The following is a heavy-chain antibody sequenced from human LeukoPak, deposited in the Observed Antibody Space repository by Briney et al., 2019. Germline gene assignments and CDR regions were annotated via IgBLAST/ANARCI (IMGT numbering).Heavy chain of an antibody. CDR2: IIPIFGTA. CDR1: GGTFSSYA. CDR3: AREAEVIVGATYFDY. J-gene: IGHJ4*02. D-gene: IGHD1-26*01. Sequence: ASVKVSCKASGGTFSSYAISWVRQAPGQGLEWMGGIIPIFGTANYAQKFQGRVTMTTDTSTSTAYMELRSLRSDDTAVYYCAREAEVIVGATYFDYWGQGTLVTVSS. V-gene: IGHV1-69*05.